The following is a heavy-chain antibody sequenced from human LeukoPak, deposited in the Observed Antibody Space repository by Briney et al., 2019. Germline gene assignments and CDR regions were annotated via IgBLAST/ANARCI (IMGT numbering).Heavy chain of an antibody. V-gene: IGHV3-48*04. J-gene: IGHJ3*02. CDR1: GFTFSSYH. CDR2: ISSSSSTI. CDR3: ARSKGFYGDYVSAFDI. Sequence: PGGSLRLSCAASGFTFSSYHMNWVRQAPGRGLEWVSSISSSSSTIYYADSVKGRFTISRDNAKNSLYLQMNSLRAEDTAVYYCARSKGFYGDYVSAFDIWGQGSMVTVSS. D-gene: IGHD4-17*01.